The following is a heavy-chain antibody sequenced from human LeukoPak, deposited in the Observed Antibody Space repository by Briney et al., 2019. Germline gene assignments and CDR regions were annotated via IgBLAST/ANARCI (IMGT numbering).Heavy chain of an antibody. Sequence: SVKVSCKVSGYTLTELSLHWVRQAPGKGLEWMGGFDPEDGETIYAQKFQGRVTMTEDTSTDTAYMELSSLRSEDTAVYYCATFGEQWLGFDYWGQGTLVTVSS. D-gene: IGHD6-19*01. CDR2: FDPEDGET. CDR1: GYTLTELS. V-gene: IGHV1-24*01. J-gene: IGHJ4*02. CDR3: ATFGEQWLGFDY.